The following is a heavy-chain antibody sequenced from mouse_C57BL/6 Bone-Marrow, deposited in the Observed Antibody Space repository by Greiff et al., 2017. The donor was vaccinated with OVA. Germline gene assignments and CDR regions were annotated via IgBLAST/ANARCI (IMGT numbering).Heavy chain of an antibody. CDR2: IDPEDGEP. V-gene: IGHV14-2*01. D-gene: IGHD2-2*01. J-gene: IGHJ4*01. CDR3: ATPPLWLERAMDY. Sequence: EVQLQQSGAELVKPGASVKLSCTASGFNIKDYYMHWVKQRTEQGLEWIGRIDPEDGEPKYAPKFQGKATITAETSANTAYLQLSSLTSDDTAVYYCATPPLWLERAMDYWGQGTSVTVSS. CDR1: GFNIKDYY.